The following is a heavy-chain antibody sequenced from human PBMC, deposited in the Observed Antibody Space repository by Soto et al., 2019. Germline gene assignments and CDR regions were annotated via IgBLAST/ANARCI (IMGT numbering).Heavy chain of an antibody. D-gene: IGHD3-10*01. CDR1: GFTFSSYA. Sequence: PGGSLRLSCAASGFTFSSYAMSWVRQAPGEGLDCVSVISGNDGSTYYADSQKGRSTISKNNTKKALYVLMSRIRADDTAVYCCTKAPRRYYYGSGSYDWFDPWGQGSLVTVSS. CDR2: ISGNDGST. V-gene: IGHV3-23*01. J-gene: IGHJ5*02. CDR3: TKAPRRYYYGSGSYDWFDP.